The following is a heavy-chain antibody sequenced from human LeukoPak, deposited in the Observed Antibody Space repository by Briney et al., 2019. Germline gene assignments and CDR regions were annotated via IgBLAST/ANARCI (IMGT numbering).Heavy chain of an antibody. CDR2: ITANGDQT. D-gene: IGHD3-22*01. CDR3: AKDLIVGYYYDTSGPKLDSYLDY. V-gene: IGHV3-23*01. J-gene: IGHJ4*02. Sequence: PGGSLRLSCVGSGFILRSYAVTWVRQAPGKGLDWVSSITANGDQTYYADSVKDRFTISRDNSQNTLYLQMNSLRAEDTAMYYCAKDLIVGYYYDTSGPKLDSYLDYWGQGTLVTVSS. CDR1: GFILRSYA.